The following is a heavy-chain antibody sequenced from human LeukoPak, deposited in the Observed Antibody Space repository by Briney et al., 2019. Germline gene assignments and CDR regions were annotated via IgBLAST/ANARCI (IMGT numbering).Heavy chain of an antibody. CDR3: ARGRPYYYDSSGSLLDY. J-gene: IGHJ4*02. CDR2: IWYDGSNK. V-gene: IGHV3-33*01. Sequence: GRSLRLSCAASGFTFSSYGMHWVRQAPGKGLEWVAVIWYDGSNKYYADSVKGRFTISRDNSKNTLYLQMNSLRAEDTAVYYCARGRPYYYDSSGSLLDYWGQGTLVTVSS. CDR1: GFTFSSYG. D-gene: IGHD3-22*01.